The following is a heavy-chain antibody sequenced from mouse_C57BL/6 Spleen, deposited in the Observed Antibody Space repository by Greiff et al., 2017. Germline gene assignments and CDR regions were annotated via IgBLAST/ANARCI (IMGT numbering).Heavy chain of an antibody. V-gene: IGHV1-26*01. D-gene: IGHD3-2*02. J-gene: IGHJ1*03. CDR3: ARRSSGYWYFDV. CDR1: GYTFTDYY. Sequence: EVQLQQSGPELVKPGASVKISCKASGYTFTDYYMNWVKQSHGKSLEWIGDINPNNGGTSYNQKFKGKATLTVDKSSSTAYMELRSLTSEDSAVYYCARRSSGYWYFDVWGTGTTVTVSS. CDR2: INPNNGGT.